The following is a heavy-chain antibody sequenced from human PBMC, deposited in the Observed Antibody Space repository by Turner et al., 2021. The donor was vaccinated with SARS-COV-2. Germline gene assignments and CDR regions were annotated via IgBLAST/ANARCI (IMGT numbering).Heavy chain of an antibody. J-gene: IGHJ6*02. D-gene: IGHD2-8*01. CDR3: ARDYPYCTNGVCYTSYYGMDV. V-gene: IGHV3-30-3*01. CDR1: GFTFSSYV. CDR2: ISYDGSNK. Sequence: QVQLVESGGGVVQPGRSLRLSCAASGFTFSSYVMHWVRQAPGKGLEWVAVISYDGSNKYYADSVKGRFTISRDNSKNTLDLQMNSLRDEDTAVYYCARDYPYCTNGVCYTSYYGMDVWGQGTTVTVSS.